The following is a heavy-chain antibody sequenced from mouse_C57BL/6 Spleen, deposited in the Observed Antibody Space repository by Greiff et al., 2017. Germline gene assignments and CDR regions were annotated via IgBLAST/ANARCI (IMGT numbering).Heavy chain of an antibody. CDR3: ARSGNYDYDDWYFDV. CDR2: IDPANGNT. J-gene: IGHJ1*03. V-gene: IGHV14-3*01. CDR1: GFNIKNTY. Sequence: EVKLVESVAELVRPGASVKLSCTASGFNIKNTYMHWVKQRPEQGLEWIGRIDPANGNTKYAPKFQGKATITADTSSNTAYLQLSSLTSEDTAIYYCARSGNYDYDDWYFDVWGTGTTVTVSS. D-gene: IGHD2-4*01.